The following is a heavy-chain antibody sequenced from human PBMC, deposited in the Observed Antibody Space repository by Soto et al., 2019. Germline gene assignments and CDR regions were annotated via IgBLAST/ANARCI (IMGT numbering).Heavy chain of an antibody. V-gene: IGHV1-8*01. Sequence: ASVKVSCKAPGYSSTNNDVSWVRQATGQGLEWMGWMNPGSGDTGYAQKFQGRVTMTRDISIATAYMELSSLRSDDTAIYYCARMATFGSLNWFDPWGQGTLVTVSS. CDR1: GYSSTNND. D-gene: IGHD3-16*01. CDR3: ARMATFGSLNWFDP. CDR2: MNPGSGDT. J-gene: IGHJ5*02.